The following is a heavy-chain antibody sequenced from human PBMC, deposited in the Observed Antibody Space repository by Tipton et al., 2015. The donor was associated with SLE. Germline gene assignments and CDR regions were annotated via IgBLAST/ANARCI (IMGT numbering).Heavy chain of an antibody. J-gene: IGHJ6*03. V-gene: IGHV4-59*07. Sequence: GLVKPSDTLSLTCKVSGISISSYYWSWIRQPPGKGLEWIGYIYYSGSTNYNPSLKSRVTISVDTSKNQFSLKLSPVTAADTAVYYCARRLRSPSGYYYMDVWGKGTTVTVSS. D-gene: IGHD4-17*01. CDR1: GISISSYY. CDR2: IYYSGST. CDR3: ARRLRSPSGYYYMDV.